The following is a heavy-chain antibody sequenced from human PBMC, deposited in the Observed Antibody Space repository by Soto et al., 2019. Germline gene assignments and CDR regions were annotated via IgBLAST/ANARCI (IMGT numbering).Heavy chain of an antibody. D-gene: IGHD3-9*01. Sequence: ASVKVSCKASGYTFTSYGISWVRQAPGQGLEWMGWISAYNGNTNYAQKLQGRVTMTTDTSTSTAYMELRSLRSDDTAVYYCARERPYYDILTGYYVDAFDIWGQGTMVTVSS. CDR3: ARERPYYDILTGYYVDAFDI. CDR2: ISAYNGNT. J-gene: IGHJ3*02. CDR1: GYTFTSYG. V-gene: IGHV1-18*01.